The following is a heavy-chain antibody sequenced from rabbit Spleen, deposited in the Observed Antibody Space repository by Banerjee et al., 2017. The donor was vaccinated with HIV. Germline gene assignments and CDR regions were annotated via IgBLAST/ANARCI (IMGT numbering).Heavy chain of an antibody. CDR2: IDVGEVNI. Sequence: QVKETGGGLVQPGGSLTLSCKASGFDFRRYYLSWVRQAPGKGLEWIGIIDVGEVNIDYASWVNGRFTISSDNAQNTLYLQLNSLTAADTATYFCARVPDSGHYRLTRLDLWGPGTLVTVS. CDR1: GFDFRRYY. V-gene: IGHV1S7*01. J-gene: IGHJ3*01. D-gene: IGHD4-1*01. CDR3: ARVPDSGHYRLTRLDL.